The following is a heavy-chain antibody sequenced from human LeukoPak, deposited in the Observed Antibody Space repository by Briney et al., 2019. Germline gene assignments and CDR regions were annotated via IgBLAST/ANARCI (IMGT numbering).Heavy chain of an antibody. Sequence: PGRSLRLSCAASGFTFSSYAMHWVRQAPGKGLEWVAVISYDGSNKYYADSVKGRFTISRDNSKNPLYLQMNSLRAEDTAVYYCAREDSSSWCPDYWGQGTLVTVSS. CDR2: ISYDGSNK. J-gene: IGHJ4*02. CDR3: AREDSSSWCPDY. D-gene: IGHD6-13*01. CDR1: GFTFSSYA. V-gene: IGHV3-30*04.